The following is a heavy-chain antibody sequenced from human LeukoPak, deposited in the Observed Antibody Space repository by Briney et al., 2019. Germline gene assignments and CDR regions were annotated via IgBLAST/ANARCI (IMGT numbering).Heavy chain of an antibody. CDR3: AKGWNDYFDY. CDR2: IKQDGSEK. V-gene: IGHV3-7*03. CDR1: GFGFSTYW. D-gene: IGHD1-1*01. J-gene: IGHJ4*02. Sequence: GGSLRLSCAASGFGFSTYWMSWVRQAPGKGLEWVANIKQDGSEKYYVDSVKGRFTISRDNAKNSLSLQMNSLRAEDTAVYYCAKGWNDYFDYWGQGTLVTVPS.